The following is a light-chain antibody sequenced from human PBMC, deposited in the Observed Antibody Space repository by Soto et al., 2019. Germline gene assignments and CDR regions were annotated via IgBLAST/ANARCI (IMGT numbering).Light chain of an antibody. CDR2: NAS. Sequence: AIQFTQSPSSLSSSVGDRGAITCRASQGISSALAWYQQKPGKAPKLLLYNASSLESGVPSRFSGSXSGTDFTLTISSLQPEDFATYDCQQVNSYPLTFGGGTKVESK. CDR1: QGISSA. J-gene: IGKJ4*01. V-gene: IGKV1-13*02. CDR3: QQVNSYPLT.